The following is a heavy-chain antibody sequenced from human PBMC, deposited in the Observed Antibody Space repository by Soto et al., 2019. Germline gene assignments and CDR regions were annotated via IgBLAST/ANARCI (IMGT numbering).Heavy chain of an antibody. CDR2: IYYSGST. CDR1: GGSISSGGYY. J-gene: IGHJ4*02. V-gene: IGHV4-31*03. CDR3: ARARSTIFDY. Sequence: SPTCTVSGGSISSGGYYWSWIRQHPGKGLEWIGYIYYSGSTYYNPSLKSRVTISVDTSKNQFSLKLSSVTAADTAVYYCARARSTIFDYWGQGTLVTVSS. D-gene: IGHD3-16*02.